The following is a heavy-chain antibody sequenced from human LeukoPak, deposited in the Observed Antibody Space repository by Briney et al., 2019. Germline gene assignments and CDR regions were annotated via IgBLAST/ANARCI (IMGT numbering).Heavy chain of an antibody. CDR3: AKFSDYDIPRIWSYIDY. Sequence: GGSLTLSCAASGFTFTSYGRHWVRQAPGKGLEWVAFIRYDGSNESYADSVKGRFIISRDNSKITLYLQMNSLRTDYTAVYYCAKFSDYDIPRIWSYIDYWGQGTLVTVSS. J-gene: IGHJ4*02. CDR2: IRYDGSNE. V-gene: IGHV3-30*02. D-gene: IGHD3-9*01. CDR1: GFTFTSYG.